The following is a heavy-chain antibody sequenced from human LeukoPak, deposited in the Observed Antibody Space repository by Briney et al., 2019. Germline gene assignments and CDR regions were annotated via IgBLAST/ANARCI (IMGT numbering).Heavy chain of an antibody. CDR2: IYHSGST. CDR3: ARVSRGNSVGGDY. J-gene: IGHJ4*02. CDR1: GGSISSSNW. Sequence: SESLSLTCAVSGGSISSSNWWSWVRQPPGKGREWIGEIYHSGSTNYNPSLKSRVTISVDKSKNKFSMYLSSVTAPDTAMYYCARVSRGNSVGGDYWGQGTLVSVSS. D-gene: IGHD4-23*01. V-gene: IGHV4-4*02.